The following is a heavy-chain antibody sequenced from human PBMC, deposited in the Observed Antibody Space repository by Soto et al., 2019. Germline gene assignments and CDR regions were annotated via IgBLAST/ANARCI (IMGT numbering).Heavy chain of an antibody. CDR2: ISGSGDSA. Sequence: EVQLLESGGGWVQPGGSLRLSCAASGFTFSRHAMSWVRQAPGKGLEWVSAISGSGDSAYHADSVKGRFTISRDNSKNTLYLQMNSLRAEDTALYYCAKAGGSTWDYGMDVWGQGTTVTVSS. V-gene: IGHV3-23*01. D-gene: IGHD2-15*01. CDR1: GFTFSRHA. CDR3: AKAGGSTWDYGMDV. J-gene: IGHJ6*02.